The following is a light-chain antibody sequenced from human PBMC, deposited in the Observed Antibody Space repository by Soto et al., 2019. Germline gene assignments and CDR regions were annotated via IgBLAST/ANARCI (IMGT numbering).Light chain of an antibody. CDR3: QQYNTYSSLT. J-gene: IGKJ4*01. Sequence: DIQMTQSPSTLSASVGDRVTITCRASQSISSWLAWYQQKLGRAPRLLTYDASSLESGVPSRFSGSGYGTEFTLTISSLQPDDFATYYCQQYNTYSSLTFGGGTKVEIK. CDR2: DAS. V-gene: IGKV1-5*01. CDR1: QSISSW.